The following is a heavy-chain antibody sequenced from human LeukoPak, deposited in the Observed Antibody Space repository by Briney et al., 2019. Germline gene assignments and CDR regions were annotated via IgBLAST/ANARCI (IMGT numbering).Heavy chain of an antibody. CDR2: ISWNSGSI. D-gene: IGHD3-22*01. CDR1: GFTFDDYA. V-gene: IGHV3-9*01. CDR3: AKDAMIVVVTGAFDI. J-gene: IGHJ3*02. Sequence: GGSLRLSCAASGFTFDDYAMHWVRQAPGKGLEWVSGISWNSGSIGYADSVKGRFTISRDNAKNSLYLQMNSLRAEDTALYYCAKDAMIVVVTGAFDIWGQGTMVTASS.